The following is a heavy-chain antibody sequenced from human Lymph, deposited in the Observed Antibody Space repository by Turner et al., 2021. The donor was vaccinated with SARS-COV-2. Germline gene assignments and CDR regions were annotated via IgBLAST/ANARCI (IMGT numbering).Heavy chain of an antibody. V-gene: IGHV1-69*10. Sequence: QVQLVQSGAEVKKPGSSVKVSCKASGGTFSSYAISWVRQAPGQGLEWMGGIIPILGIANYAQRFQGRVTITADKSTSTAYLERGSLRSEDTDVYYWARIAAPGRGGGVFYYYYGMDVWGQGTTVTVSS. CDR3: ARIAAPGRGGGVFYYYYGMDV. J-gene: IGHJ6*02. CDR1: GGTFSSYA. CDR2: IIPILGIA. D-gene: IGHD6-13*01.